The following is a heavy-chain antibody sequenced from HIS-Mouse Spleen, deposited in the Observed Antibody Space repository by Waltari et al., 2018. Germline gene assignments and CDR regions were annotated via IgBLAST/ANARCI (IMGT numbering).Heavy chain of an antibody. CDR3: ARDFHDFWSGYYGGDKKHDAFDI. CDR1: GGSISSYY. V-gene: IGHV4-4*07. D-gene: IGHD3-3*01. J-gene: IGHJ3*02. CDR2: IYTSGST. Sequence: QVQLQESGPGLVKPSETLSLTCTVSGGSISSYYWSWIRQPAGKGLEWIGRIYTSGSTNHNPSPKSRVTMSVDTSKNQFSLKLSSVTAADTAVYYCARDFHDFWSGYYGGDKKHDAFDIWGQGTMVTVSS.